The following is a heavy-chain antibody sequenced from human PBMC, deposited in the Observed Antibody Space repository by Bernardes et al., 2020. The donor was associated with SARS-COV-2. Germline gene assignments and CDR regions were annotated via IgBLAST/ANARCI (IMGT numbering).Heavy chain of an antibody. CDR3: ARTGTTTLTDFGRFDY. CDR2: IYYTGST. Sequence: SEPLSLTCSVSGDSIGGYYWSWIRQPPGKGLEWIGFIYYTGSTNYNPSLKSRVTISVDTSKGLFSLNLSSVTAADTAVYYCARTGTTTLTDFGRFDYWGQGTLVTVSS. J-gene: IGHJ4*02. CDR1: GDSIGGYY. D-gene: IGHD1-7*01. V-gene: IGHV4-59*01.